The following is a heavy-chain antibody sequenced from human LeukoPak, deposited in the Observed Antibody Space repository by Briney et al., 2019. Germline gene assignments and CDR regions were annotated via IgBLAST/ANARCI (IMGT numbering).Heavy chain of an antibody. CDR2: IKSSGDTT. V-gene: IGHV3-23*01. Sequence: SGGSLRLSCAASGFTFSTYAMSWVRQAPGKGLEWVSGIKSSGDTTYYADSVKGRFTISRDNSKNTLYLQMNSLRAEDTAVYYCAKVLQYYYYGMDVWGQGTTVTVSS. CDR3: AKVLQYYYYGMDV. D-gene: IGHD5-24*01. CDR1: GFTFSTYA. J-gene: IGHJ6*02.